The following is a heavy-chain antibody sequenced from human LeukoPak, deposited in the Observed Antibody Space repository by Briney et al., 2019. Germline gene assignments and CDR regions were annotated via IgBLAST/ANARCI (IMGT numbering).Heavy chain of an antibody. CDR2: MSYDGSNK. D-gene: IGHD6-6*01. CDR3: AKAGQQLVYDPKFDY. Sequence: GGSLRLSCAASGFTFSSSAMHWVRQAPGKGLEWVAVMSYDGSNKNYADSVKGRFTISRADSKNTLYLQMNSLRAEDTAVYYCAKAGQQLVYDPKFDYWGQGTLVTVSS. V-gene: IGHV3-30*04. CDR1: GFTFSSSA. J-gene: IGHJ4*02.